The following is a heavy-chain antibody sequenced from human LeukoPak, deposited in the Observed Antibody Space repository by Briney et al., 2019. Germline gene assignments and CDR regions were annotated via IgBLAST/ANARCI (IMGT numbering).Heavy chain of an antibody. CDR3: ARRGSSSSYFDY. CDR2: IIPIFGTA. CDR1: GGTFSSYA. J-gene: IGHJ4*02. D-gene: IGHD6-6*01. V-gene: IGHV1-69*05. Sequence: GASVKVSCKASGGTFSSYAISWVRQAPGQGLEWMGRIIPIFGTANYAQKFQGRVTIPTDESTSTAYMELSSLRSEDTAVYYCARRGSSSSYFDYWGQGTLVTVSS.